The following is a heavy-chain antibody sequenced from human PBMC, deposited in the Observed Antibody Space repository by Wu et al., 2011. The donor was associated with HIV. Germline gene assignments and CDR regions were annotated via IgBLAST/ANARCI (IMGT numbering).Heavy chain of an antibody. CDR2: MNPNSGNA. CDR1: GYGFINYD. J-gene: IGHJ5*02. V-gene: IGHV1-8*01. Sequence: QIQLVQSGPEVKKPGASVKVSCKASGYGFINYDFNWVRQASGQGLEWMGWMNPNSGNAGYAQKFQGRVTMTKGASIGTAYMELSSLTSEDTAVYYCTIGRGSRPRFDPWGQGTLVTVSS. CDR3: TIGRGSRPRFDP. D-gene: IGHD3-10*01.